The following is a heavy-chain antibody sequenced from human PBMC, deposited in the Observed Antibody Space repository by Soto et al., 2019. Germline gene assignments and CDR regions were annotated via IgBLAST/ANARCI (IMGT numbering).Heavy chain of an antibody. V-gene: IGHV4-34*01. CDR2: VNHSRST. J-gene: IGHJ5*01. D-gene: IGHD3-9*01. Sequence: XETLSVTYSVDCGSFSGYYWSWIRQTPGRGLEWIGEVNHSRSTKYNPSLKSRVTISVDSSKNQFSLKLSSVTAADTAVYCCQRRWSGLAIMRLPSSDQVTVEAVDS. CDR1: CGSFSGYY. CDR3: QRRWSGLAIMRLPSSDQVTVEAVDS.